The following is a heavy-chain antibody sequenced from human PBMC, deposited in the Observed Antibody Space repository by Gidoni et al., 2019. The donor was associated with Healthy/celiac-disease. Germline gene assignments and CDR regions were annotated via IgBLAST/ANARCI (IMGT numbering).Heavy chain of an antibody. J-gene: IGHJ6*02. CDR1: GFTFSSYG. CDR3: ARDWSSSLGTLDV. D-gene: IGHD6-6*01. V-gene: IGHV3-33*01. Sequence: QVQLVESGGGVVQPGRSLRLSCAASGFTFSSYGMHWVRQAPGKGLEWVAVIWYDGSNKYYADSVKGRFTISRDNSKNTLYLQMNSLRAEDTAVYYCARDWSSSLGTLDVWGQGTTVTVSS. CDR2: IWYDGSNK.